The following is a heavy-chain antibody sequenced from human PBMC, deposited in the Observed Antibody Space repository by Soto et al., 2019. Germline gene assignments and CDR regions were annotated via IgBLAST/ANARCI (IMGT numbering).Heavy chain of an antibody. Sequence: GESLKISCEASGYSFTSYWIGWVRQMPGKGLEWMGIIYPGDSDTRYSPSFQGQVAMSVDKSISTAYLQWNSLKASDTAMYYCARHGGRLIAPGYWGQGTLVTVSS. V-gene: IGHV5-51*01. CDR3: ARHGGRLIAPGY. D-gene: IGHD3-3*01. CDR2: IYPGDSDT. J-gene: IGHJ4*02. CDR1: GYSFTSYW.